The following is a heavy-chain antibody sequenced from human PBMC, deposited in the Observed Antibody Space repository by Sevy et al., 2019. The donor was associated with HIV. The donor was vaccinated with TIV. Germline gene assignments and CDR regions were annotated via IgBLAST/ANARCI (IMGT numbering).Heavy chain of an antibody. Sequence: ASVKVSCKASGFTFSSSAVQWVRQARGQRLEWIGWIVVGSGVTNYAQKFQERVTIKRDMSTSTAYMEVSSLRSEDTAVHYCAAEDMTTFGGLLRVFNIWGQGTMVTVSS. CDR3: AAEDMTTFGGLLRVFNI. CDR2: IVVGSGVT. D-gene: IGHD3-16*01. CDR1: GFTFSSSA. J-gene: IGHJ3*02. V-gene: IGHV1-58*01.